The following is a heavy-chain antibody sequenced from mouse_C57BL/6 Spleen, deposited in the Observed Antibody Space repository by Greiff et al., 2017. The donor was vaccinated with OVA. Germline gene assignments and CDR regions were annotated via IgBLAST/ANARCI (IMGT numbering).Heavy chain of an antibody. CDR2: IDPNSGGT. V-gene: IGHV1-72*01. CDR3: ARSEAYYSNYGVSMDY. CDR1: GYTFTSYW. J-gene: IGHJ4*01. Sequence: QVQLKESGAEPVKPGASVKLSCKASGYTFTSYWMHWVKQRPGRGLEWIGRIDPNSGGTKYNEKFKSKATLTVDKPSSTAYMQLSSLTSEDSAVYYCARSEAYYSNYGVSMDYWGQGTSVTVSS. D-gene: IGHD2-5*01.